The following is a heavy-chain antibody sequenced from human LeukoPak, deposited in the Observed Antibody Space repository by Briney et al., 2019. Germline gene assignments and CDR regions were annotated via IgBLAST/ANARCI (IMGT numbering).Heavy chain of an antibody. V-gene: IGHV3-30-3*01. J-gene: IGHJ4*02. CDR3: ARGNDILTGYVGEFDY. Sequence: GGSLRLSCAASGFTFSSYAMHWVRQAPGKGLEWVAVISYDGSNKYYADSVKGRFTISRDNSKNTLYLQMNSLRAEDTAVYYCARGNDILTGYVGEFDYWGQGTLVTVSS. CDR1: GFTFSSYA. D-gene: IGHD3-9*01. CDR2: ISYDGSNK.